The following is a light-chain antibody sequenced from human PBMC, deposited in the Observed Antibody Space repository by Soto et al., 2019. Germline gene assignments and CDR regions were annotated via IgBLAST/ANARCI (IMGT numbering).Light chain of an antibody. J-gene: IGKJ5*01. CDR1: QSISSW. Sequence: DIHMTQSPSTLSASVGDRVTIPCRDSQSISSWXTRYQQKPVKAPKLRIDHASSLQSGGPSRLSGSGSATDFTLTISSLHPEDFANYYCQQANSFPRTFGQGTRLEIK. V-gene: IGKV1-12*01. CDR2: HAS. CDR3: QQANSFPRT.